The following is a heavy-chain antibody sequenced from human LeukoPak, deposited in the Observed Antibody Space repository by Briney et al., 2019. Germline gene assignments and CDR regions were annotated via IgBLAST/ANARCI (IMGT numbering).Heavy chain of an antibody. D-gene: IGHD3-22*01. J-gene: IGHJ4*02. V-gene: IGHV4-59*08. CDR1: GVSIGSYY. CDR2: INYSGST. Sequence: SETLSLTCTVSGVSIGSYYWSWLRQPPGKGLEWIGYINYSGSTKYNPSLKSRVTISVDTSKNQFSLKLSSVTAADTAVYYCARALGYYDYWGLGTLVTVSS. CDR3: ARALGYYDY.